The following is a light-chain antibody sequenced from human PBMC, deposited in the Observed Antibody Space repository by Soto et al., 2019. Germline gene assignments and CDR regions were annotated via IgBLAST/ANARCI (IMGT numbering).Light chain of an antibody. CDR1: QSINNYF. CDR3: QQYTNAPRT. Sequence: EIVLTQSPGTLSLYPGETATLSCRASQSINNYFLAWHQQRPGQAPRLLIFRASQRASGIPDRFRGSGSGTDFTLTITRLEPEDFAVYYCQQYTNAPRTFGQGTKVEIK. CDR2: RAS. J-gene: IGKJ1*01. V-gene: IGKV3-20*01.